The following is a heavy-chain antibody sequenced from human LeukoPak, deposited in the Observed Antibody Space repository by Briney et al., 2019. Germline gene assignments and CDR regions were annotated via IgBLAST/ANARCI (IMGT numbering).Heavy chain of an antibody. V-gene: IGHV4-59*02. CDR3: SEGYFEPFAH. CDR1: GASVSSSH. CDR2: LSYTGKT. J-gene: IGHJ4*02. Sequence: SETLSHTCVVSGASVSSSHWNWIRQLPGKGLEWIGCLSYTGKTDYNPSLTSRVTMSLDTSKNQVSLKVRSVTAADTAVYFCSEGYFEPFAHWGQGARVTVSS. D-gene: IGHD2/OR15-2a*01.